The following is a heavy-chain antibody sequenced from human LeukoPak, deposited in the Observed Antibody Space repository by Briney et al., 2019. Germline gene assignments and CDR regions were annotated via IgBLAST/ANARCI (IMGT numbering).Heavy chain of an antibody. J-gene: IGHJ3*02. V-gene: IGHV3-30-3*01. CDR1: GFTFSSYA. D-gene: IGHD7-27*01. CDR3: ARDSTGDGAFDI. Sequence: GGSLRLSCAASGFTFSSYAMHWVRQAPGKGLEWVAVISYDGSNKYYADSVKGRFTISRDNSKNTLYLQMNSLRAEDTAVYYCARDSTGDGAFDIWGQGTMVTVSS. CDR2: ISYDGSNK.